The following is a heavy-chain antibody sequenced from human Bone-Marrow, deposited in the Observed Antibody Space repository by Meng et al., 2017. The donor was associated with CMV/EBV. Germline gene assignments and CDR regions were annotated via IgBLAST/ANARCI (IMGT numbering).Heavy chain of an antibody. J-gene: IGHJ4*02. V-gene: IGHV3-7*01. D-gene: IGHD1-1*01. Sequence: GESLKISCVASGFIFTNYAVHWVRQVPGKGLEWVANIKQDGSEKYYVDSVKGRFTISRDNAKNSLYLQMNSLRAEDTAVYYCARWKPRVDYWGQGTLVTVSS. CDR3: ARWKPRVDY. CDR1: GFIFTNYA. CDR2: IKQDGSEK.